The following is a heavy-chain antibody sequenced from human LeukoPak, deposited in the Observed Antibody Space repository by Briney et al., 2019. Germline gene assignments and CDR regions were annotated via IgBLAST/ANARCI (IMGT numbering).Heavy chain of an antibody. D-gene: IGHD3-10*01. CDR2: IYYSGST. CDR1: GGSITRDY. Sequence: SETLSLTCTVSGGSITRDYWSWIRQPPGKGLEWIGFIYYSGSTIYTPSLESRVTVSVGTSKTQFSLKLSSVTAADTAVYYCARGLWFGDENPPYFDYWGQGILVTVSS. CDR3: ARGLWFGDENPPYFDY. J-gene: IGHJ4*02. V-gene: IGHV4-59*08.